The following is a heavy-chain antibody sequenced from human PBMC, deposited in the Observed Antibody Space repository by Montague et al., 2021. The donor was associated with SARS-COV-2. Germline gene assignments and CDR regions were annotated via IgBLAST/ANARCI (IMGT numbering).Heavy chain of an antibody. V-gene: IGHV4-4*07. J-gene: IGHJ6*02. D-gene: IGHD3-10*01. CDR2: IYSSGST. Sequence: SETLSLTCTVSGGSISSYYWSWIRQPAGKGLEWIGRIYSSGSTNYSLSLKSRVTMSVDTSKNQFSLKLSSVTAADTALYYCARDGPRSYYYGSGTYTWGGYGMDVWGQGTTVTVSS. CDR3: ARDGPRSYYYGSGTYTWGGYGMDV. CDR1: GGSISSYY.